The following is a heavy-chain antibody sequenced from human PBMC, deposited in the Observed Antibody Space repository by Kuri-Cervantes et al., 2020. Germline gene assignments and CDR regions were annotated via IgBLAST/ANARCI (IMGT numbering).Heavy chain of an antibody. CDR3: AKDITRTFNSFDI. D-gene: IGHD1-14*01. CDR1: GFTFSSYS. Sequence: GGSLRLSCAASGFTFSSYSMNWVRQAPGKGLEWVSSISSSSSYIYYADSVKGRFTISRDNAKNSLYLQMNSLRAEDTALYYCAKDITRTFNSFDIWGQGTMVTVSS. J-gene: IGHJ3*02. V-gene: IGHV3-21*04. CDR2: ISSSSSYI.